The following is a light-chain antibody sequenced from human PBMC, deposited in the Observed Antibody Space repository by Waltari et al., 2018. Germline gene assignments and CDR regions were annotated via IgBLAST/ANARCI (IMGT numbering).Light chain of an antibody. CDR3: QQYDDWPRLT. J-gene: IGKJ4*01. Sequence: EIVMTQSPATVSVSPGERATLSCRASKNVFNNVAWYKQLPGQAPKPLVYGASTRATGVPARFSGSGSGTEFTLTISSLQSEDLATYYCQQYDDWPRLTFGGGTKVDI. CDR1: KNVFNN. V-gene: IGKV3-15*01. CDR2: GAS.